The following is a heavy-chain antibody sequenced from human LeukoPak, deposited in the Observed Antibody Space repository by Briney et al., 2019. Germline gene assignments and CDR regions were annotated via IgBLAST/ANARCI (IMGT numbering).Heavy chain of an antibody. CDR1: GGSFSGYY. CDR2: INHSGST. CDR3: ARVRPSRDGYNWRYYYYYMDV. Sequence: SETLSLTCAVYGGSFSGYYWSWIRQPPGKGLEWFGEINHSGSTNYNPSLKSRVTISVDTSKNQFSLKLSSVTAADTAVYYCARVRPSRDGYNWRYYYYYMDVWGKGTTVTVSS. J-gene: IGHJ6*03. V-gene: IGHV4-34*01. D-gene: IGHD5-24*01.